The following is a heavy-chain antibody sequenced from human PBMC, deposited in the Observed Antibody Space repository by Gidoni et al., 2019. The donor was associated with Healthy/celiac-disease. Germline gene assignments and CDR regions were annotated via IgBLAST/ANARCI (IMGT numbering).Heavy chain of an antibody. V-gene: IGHV1-18*01. J-gene: IGHJ4*02. D-gene: IGHD4-4*01. CDR3: ARSYDYSNYGGPGY. Sequence: PGQGLEWMGWISAYNGNTNYAQKLQGRVTMTTDTSTSTAYMELRSLRSDDTAVYYCARSYDYSNYGGPGYWGQGTLVTVSS. CDR2: ISAYNGNT.